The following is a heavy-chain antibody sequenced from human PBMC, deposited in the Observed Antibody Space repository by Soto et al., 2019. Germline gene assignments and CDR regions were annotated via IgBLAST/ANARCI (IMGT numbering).Heavy chain of an antibody. CDR1: GFKFFKYW. V-gene: IGHV5-51*01. CDR3: ARIQGTGKVTATRDYFDS. Sequence: PGESLNISCKASGFKFFKYWIAWVRQMPGKGLEWMGVVYPGDSDTRYSPSFQGQVTISAEESITTAYLQWSSLKASDTATYYCARIQGTGKVTATRDYFDSWGQGTQVTVSS. CDR2: VYPGDSDT. D-gene: IGHD1-26*01. J-gene: IGHJ4*02.